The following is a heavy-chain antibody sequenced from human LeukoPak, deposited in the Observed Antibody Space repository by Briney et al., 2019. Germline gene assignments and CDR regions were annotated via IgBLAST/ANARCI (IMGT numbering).Heavy chain of an antibody. D-gene: IGHD5-18*01. CDR3: ARGRGYSYGAHFDY. CDR2: ISSSSSTI. J-gene: IGHJ4*02. CDR1: GFTFSSYS. Sequence: GSLRLSCAASGFTFSSYSMNWVRQAPGKGLEWVSYISSSSSTIYYADSVKGRFTISRDNAKNSLYLQVNSLRAEDTAVYYCARGRGYSYGAHFDYWGQGTLVTVSS. V-gene: IGHV3-48*01.